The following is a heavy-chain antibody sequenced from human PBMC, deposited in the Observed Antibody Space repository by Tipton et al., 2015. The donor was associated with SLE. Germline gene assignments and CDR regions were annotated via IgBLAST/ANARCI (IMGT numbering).Heavy chain of an antibody. V-gene: IGHV4-39*01. CDR3: ARGPWFDY. CDR1: GGSISSSSYY. CDR2: IYYTGNT. J-gene: IGHJ4*02. Sequence: TLSLTCTVSGGSISSSSYYWGWIRQPPGKGLEWIGNIYYTGNTYYNPSLKSRVTISVDTSKNQFSLKLSSVTAADTAVYYCARGPWFDYWGQGTLVTVSS.